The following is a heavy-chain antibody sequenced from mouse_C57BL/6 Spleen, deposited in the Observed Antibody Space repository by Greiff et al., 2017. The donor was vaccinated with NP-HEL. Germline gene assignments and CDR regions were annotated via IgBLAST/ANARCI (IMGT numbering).Heavy chain of an antibody. CDR1: GYAFSSSW. J-gene: IGHJ4*01. V-gene: IGHV1-82*01. CDR3: ARDLITGAMDY. D-gene: IGHD2-4*01. Sequence: QVQLQQSGPELVKPGASVKISCKASGYAFSSSWMNWVKQRPGKGLEWIGRIYPGDGATNYNGKFKGKATLTADKSSSTAYMQLSSLTSEDSAVYFCARDLITGAMDYWGQGTSVTVSS. CDR2: IYPGDGAT.